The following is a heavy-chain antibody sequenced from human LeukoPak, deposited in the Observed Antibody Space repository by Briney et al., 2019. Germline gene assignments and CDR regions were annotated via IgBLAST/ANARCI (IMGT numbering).Heavy chain of an antibody. V-gene: IGHV3-30*03. CDR3: ARAGARSLWFGELFEEPDAFDI. CDR2: ISYDGSNK. Sequence: GGSLRLSCAASGFTVSSNYMSWVRQAPGKGLEWVAVISYDGSNKYYADSVKGRFTISRDNSKNTLYLQMNSLRAEDTAVYYCARAGARSLWFGELFEEPDAFDIWGQGTMVTVSS. D-gene: IGHD3-10*01. CDR1: GFTVSSNY. J-gene: IGHJ3*02.